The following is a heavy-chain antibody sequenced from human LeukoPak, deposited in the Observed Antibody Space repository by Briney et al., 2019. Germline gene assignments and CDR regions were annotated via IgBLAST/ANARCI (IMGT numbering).Heavy chain of an antibody. J-gene: IGHJ4*02. CDR3: ARSGFTTGFYLDF. CDR2: IDPISGGT. V-gene: IGHV1-2*02. CDR1: GYTFTGYY. D-gene: IGHD1-1*01. Sequence: GASVKVSCKASGYTFTGYYIHWLRQAPAQGLEWMGWIDPISGGTNYAQKFQDTITMTRDKSIATAYREVRRLNSDDTAVYYCARSGFTTGFYLDFWGQGTLVAVSS.